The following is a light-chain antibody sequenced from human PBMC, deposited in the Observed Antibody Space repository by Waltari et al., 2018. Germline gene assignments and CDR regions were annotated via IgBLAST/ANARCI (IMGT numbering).Light chain of an antibody. Sequence: DIQMTQSPSTLSASVGDRVTITCRASQNISPWLAWHQQNPGKAPRLLIYKTSTLESGVPSRFSGSGSGTEFTLTISSLQPEDFATYYCQRYKTSFRTFGQGTRVEIK. J-gene: IGKJ1*01. V-gene: IGKV1-5*03. CDR3: QRYKTSFRT. CDR1: QNISPW. CDR2: KTS.